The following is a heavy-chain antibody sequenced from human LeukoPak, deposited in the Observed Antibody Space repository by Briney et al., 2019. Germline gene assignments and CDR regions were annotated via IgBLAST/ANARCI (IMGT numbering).Heavy chain of an antibody. D-gene: IGHD2-15*01. Sequence: GGSLRLSCAASGFTVSSNYMSWVRQAPGKGLEWVSVIYSGGSTYYADSVKGRFTISGDNSKNTLYLQMNSLRAEDTAVYYCARDKGYCSGGSCYIGAFDIWGQGTMVTVSS. CDR3: ARDKGYCSGGSCYIGAFDI. CDR2: IYSGGST. CDR1: GFTVSSNY. V-gene: IGHV3-53*01. J-gene: IGHJ3*02.